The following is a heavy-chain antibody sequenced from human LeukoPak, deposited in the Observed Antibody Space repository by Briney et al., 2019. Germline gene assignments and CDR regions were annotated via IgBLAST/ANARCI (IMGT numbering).Heavy chain of an antibody. CDR3: ARDRSSSWYVGESDY. CDR2: ISSSSSTI. J-gene: IGHJ4*02. Sequence: GGSLRLSCAASGFTFSSYSMNWVRQAPGKGLEWVSYISSSSSTIYYADSVKGRFTISRDNAKNSLYLQMNSLRAEDTAVYYCARDRSSSWYVGESDYWGQGTLVTVSS. D-gene: IGHD6-13*01. V-gene: IGHV3-48*04. CDR1: GFTFSSYS.